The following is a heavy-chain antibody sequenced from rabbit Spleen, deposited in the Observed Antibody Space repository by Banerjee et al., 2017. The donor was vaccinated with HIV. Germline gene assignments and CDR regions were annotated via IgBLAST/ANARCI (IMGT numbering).Heavy chain of an antibody. D-gene: IGHD8-1*01. Sequence: QEQLVESGGGLVKPGGTLTLTCTVSGFSFSSNWICWVRQAPGKGLEWIACIDTNDGDTDYANWPKSRFTISKTSSTTVTLQMTSLTAADTATYFCARDSGSSFSSYGMDLWGPGTLVTVS. CDR2: IDTNDGDT. CDR1: GFSFSSNW. V-gene: IGHV1S45*01. J-gene: IGHJ6*01. CDR3: ARDSGSSFSSYGMDL.